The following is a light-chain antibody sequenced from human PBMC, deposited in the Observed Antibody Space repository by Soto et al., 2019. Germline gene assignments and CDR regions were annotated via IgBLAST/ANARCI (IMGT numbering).Light chain of an antibody. Sequence: QTVVTQEPSFSVSPGGTVTLTCGLSSGSVFTSHYPSWYQQTPGQAPRTLIYSTNTRSSGVPDRFSGSILGNKAALTITGAQADDDSDYYCVLYMGSGVSVFGGGTKVTVL. CDR1: SGSVFTSHY. V-gene: IGLV8-61*01. CDR3: VLYMGSGVSV. J-gene: IGLJ3*02. CDR2: STN.